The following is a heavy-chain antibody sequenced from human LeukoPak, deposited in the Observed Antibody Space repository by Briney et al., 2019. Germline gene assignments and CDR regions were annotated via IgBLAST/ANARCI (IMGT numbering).Heavy chain of an antibody. J-gene: IGHJ4*02. Sequence: GGSLRLSCAASGFAVSSNYMSWVRQAPGKGLEWVSVIYSGGSTYYADSVKGRFTISRDNSKNTLYLQMNSLRAEDTAVYYCARDYYDSSGYYYPFDYWGQGTLVTVSS. CDR1: GFAVSSNY. D-gene: IGHD3-22*01. CDR3: ARDYYDSSGYYYPFDY. V-gene: IGHV3-66*01. CDR2: IYSGGST.